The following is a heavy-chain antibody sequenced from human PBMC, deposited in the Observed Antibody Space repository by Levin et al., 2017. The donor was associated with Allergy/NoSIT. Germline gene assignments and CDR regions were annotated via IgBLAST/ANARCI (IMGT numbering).Heavy chain of an antibody. V-gene: IGHV4-30-2*01. Sequence: SQTLSLTCAVSGGSIRSGGYSWSWIRQPPGKGLEWIGNIYLSGSTNDNPSLKSRVTMSVDRSKNQFSLKLSYVTAAATAVYYCARVAGYSYGYYFDYWGPGTLVTVSS. CDR3: ARVAGYSYGYYFDY. CDR2: IYLSGST. CDR1: GGSIRSGGYS. D-gene: IGHD5-18*01. J-gene: IGHJ4*02.